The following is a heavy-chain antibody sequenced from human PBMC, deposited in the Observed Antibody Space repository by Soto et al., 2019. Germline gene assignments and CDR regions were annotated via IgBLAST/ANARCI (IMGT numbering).Heavy chain of an antibody. J-gene: IGHJ4*02. D-gene: IGHD6-19*01. CDR1: GGSLSSGTSH. CDR3: ARGIAVAGFFFDY. CDR2: IYYSGST. V-gene: IGHV4-31*02. Sequence: SLTLSLTWTVSGGSLSSGTSHWTWIRQHPGKGLEWIGYIYYSGSTYYNPSLKSRVTISVDKSKNQFSLKLSSVTAADTAVYYCARGIAVAGFFFDYWGQGTLVTVSS.